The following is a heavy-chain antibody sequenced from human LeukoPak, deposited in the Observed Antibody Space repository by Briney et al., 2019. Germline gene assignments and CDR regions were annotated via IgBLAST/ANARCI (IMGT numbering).Heavy chain of an antibody. D-gene: IGHD2-2*01. J-gene: IGHJ4*02. CDR1: GFTFDDYG. Sequence: GGSLRLSCAASGFTFDDYGMSWVRQAPGKGLEWVSAISRSGGSTFYADCVKGRFTISRDNSKNTMYLQMNSLRAEDTAVYYCANIPPGSMVVVVPAAHLLYWGQGTLVTVSS. V-gene: IGHV3-23*01. CDR2: ISRSGGST. CDR3: ANIPPGSMVVVVPAAHLLY.